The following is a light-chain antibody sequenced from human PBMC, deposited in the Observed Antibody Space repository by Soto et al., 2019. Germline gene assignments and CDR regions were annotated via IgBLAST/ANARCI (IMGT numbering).Light chain of an antibody. CDR1: QTVNSDY. CDR3: HQFGYSPRT. J-gene: IGKJ1*01. V-gene: IGKV3-20*01. CDR2: ATS. Sequence: EIVLTQSPGTLSLSPGETATLSCRASQTVNSDYLAWFQQRPGQATRLIIFATSRRATDIPDRFSGSGAGTDFTPAIRRLEPEYFAVYYCHQFGYSPRTFGQGTKVE.